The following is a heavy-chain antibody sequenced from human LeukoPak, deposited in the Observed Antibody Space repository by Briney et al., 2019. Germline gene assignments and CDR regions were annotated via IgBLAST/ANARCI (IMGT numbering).Heavy chain of an antibody. D-gene: IGHD1-1*01. CDR2: IRNDGNNI. V-gene: IGHV3-30*02. Sequence: GGSLRLSCAASGFTFNTHGMHWVRQAPGKGPEWVAFIRNDGNNIHYVDSVKGRFTISRDNSKHTLFLQMNSLRAEDTAVYFCAKGHTDASYTFDSWGQGTLVTVSS. CDR1: GFTFNTHG. J-gene: IGHJ4*02. CDR3: AKGHTDASYTFDS.